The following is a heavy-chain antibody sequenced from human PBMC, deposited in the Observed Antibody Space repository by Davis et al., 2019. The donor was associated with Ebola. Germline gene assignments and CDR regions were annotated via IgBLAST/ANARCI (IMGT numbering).Heavy chain of an antibody. V-gene: IGHV1-58*01. D-gene: IGHD3-10*01. CDR2: IVVGNGNT. CDR1: GFTFTRSA. CDR3: ARALPHPLYSSGRYYNVYYYYGMDV. Sequence: SVKVSCKPSGFTFTRSAVQWVRQARGQLLESIGWIVVGNGNTNYAQKFRERVTITRDMSTSTAYMELSSLTSEDTAVYYCARALPHPLYSSGRYYNVYYYYGMDVWGQGTTVTVSS. J-gene: IGHJ6*02.